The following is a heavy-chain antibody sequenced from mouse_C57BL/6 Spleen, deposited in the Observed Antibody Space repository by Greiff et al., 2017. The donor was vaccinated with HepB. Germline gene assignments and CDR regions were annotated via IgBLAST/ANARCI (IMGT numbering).Heavy chain of an antibody. Sequence: VQLQQSGPELVKPGASVKISCKASGYSFTGYYMNWVKQSPEKSLEWIGEINPSTGGTTYNQKFKAKATLTVDKSSSTAYMQLKSLTSEDSAVYYCARRGIFAGFDYWGQGTTLTVSS. CDR2: INPSTGGT. J-gene: IGHJ2*01. CDR1: GYSFTGYY. CDR3: ARRGIFAGFDY. V-gene: IGHV1-42*01.